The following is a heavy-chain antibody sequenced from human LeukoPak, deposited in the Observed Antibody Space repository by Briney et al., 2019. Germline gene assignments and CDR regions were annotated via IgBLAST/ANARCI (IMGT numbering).Heavy chain of an antibody. D-gene: IGHD5-18*01. CDR1: GGSISSYY. J-gene: IGHJ4*02. CDR2: IYYSGST. V-gene: IGHV4-59*01. CDR3: ARAGYSYGDDFDY. Sequence: PSETLSLTCTVSGGSISSYYWSWIRQPPGKGLEWIGYIYYSGSTNYNPSLKSRVTISVDTSKNQFSLKLSSVTAADTAVYYCARAGYSYGDDFDYWGQGTLVTVSS.